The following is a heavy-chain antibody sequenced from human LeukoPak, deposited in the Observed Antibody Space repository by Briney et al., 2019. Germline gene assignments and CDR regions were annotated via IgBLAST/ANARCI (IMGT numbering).Heavy chain of an antibody. CDR2: ISSSGSIR. J-gene: IGHJ3*02. V-gene: IGHV3-11*04. CDR3: ARDENSTSSDAFDI. D-gene: IGHD6-6*01. CDR1: GFTFSDYY. Sequence: GGSLRLSCAASGFTFSDYYMSWIRQAPGKGLEWVSHISSSGSIRYYADSVKGRFTISRDSAKNTLYLQMSSLRAEDTAVYYCARDENSTSSDAFDIWGQGTMVTVSS.